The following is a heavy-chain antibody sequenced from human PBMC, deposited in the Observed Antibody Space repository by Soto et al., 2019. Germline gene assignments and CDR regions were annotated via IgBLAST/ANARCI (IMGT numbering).Heavy chain of an antibody. CDR3: ARQDCGGDCYRYFDL. J-gene: IGHJ2*01. Sequence: QVQLQESGPGLVKPSETLSLTCTVSGGSISSYYWSWIRQSPGKGLEWIGYIYYSGSTNYNPSLKSRVTISVDTSKNQFSLKLSSVTAADTAVYYCARQDCGGDCYRYFDLWGRGTLVTVSS. CDR1: GGSISSYY. D-gene: IGHD2-21*02. CDR2: IYYSGST. V-gene: IGHV4-59*01.